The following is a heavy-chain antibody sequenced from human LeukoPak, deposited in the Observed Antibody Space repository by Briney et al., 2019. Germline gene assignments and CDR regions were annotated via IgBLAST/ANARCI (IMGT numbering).Heavy chain of an antibody. CDR1: GYTFTDYY. J-gene: IGHJ4*02. D-gene: IGHD3-9*01. CDR2: INPDNGGT. Sequence: ASVKVSCKASGYTFTDYYIHWVRQAPGQGLQWMAWINPDNGGTNYAQKFQGRVTLTTDTSISTAYMELRSLRSDDTAVYYCARDLRYFDWLYYWGQGTLVTVSS. V-gene: IGHV1-2*02. CDR3: ARDLRYFDWLYY.